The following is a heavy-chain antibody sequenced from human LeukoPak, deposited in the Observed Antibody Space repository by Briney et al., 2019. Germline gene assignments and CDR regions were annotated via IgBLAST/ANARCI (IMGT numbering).Heavy chain of an antibody. CDR3: ARFIHLGEYKHYFDY. CDR1: GGSISSNFYY. V-gene: IGHV4-39*01. D-gene: IGHD3-16*01. CDR2: IYYRGST. J-gene: IGHJ4*02. Sequence: SETLSLTCTVSGGSISSNFYYWGWIRQPPGKGLEWIGNIYYRGSTYYNPSLKTRVTISVDTSKNQFSLKLTSVTAADTAVYYCARFIHLGEYKHYFDYWGQETLGTVSS.